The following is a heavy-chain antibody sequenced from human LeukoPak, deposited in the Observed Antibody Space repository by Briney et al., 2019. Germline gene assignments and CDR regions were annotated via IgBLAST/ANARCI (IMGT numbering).Heavy chain of an antibody. CDR2: ITGGGATT. D-gene: IGHD2-8*01. CDR3: AKSRAPYCTNGACFRGLDY. Sequence: GGSLRLSCAASGFIFSTYPMGWVRQAPGKGLERVAVITGGGATTYHADSLEGRFTISRDNPKNVLFLQMDSLRAEDTAVYYCAKSRAPYCTNGACFRGLDYWGLGTLVTVSS. V-gene: IGHV3-23*01. J-gene: IGHJ4*02. CDR1: GFIFSTYP.